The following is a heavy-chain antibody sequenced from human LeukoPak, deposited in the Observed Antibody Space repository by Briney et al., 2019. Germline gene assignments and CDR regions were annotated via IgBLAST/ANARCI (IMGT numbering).Heavy chain of an antibody. CDR2: INHSGST. Sequence: SETLSLTCAVYGGYFSGYYWSWIRQPPGKGLEWIGEINHSGSTNYNPSLKSRVTISVDTSKNQFSLKLSSVTGADTAVYYCARGAVTGITVIVGAYYMDVWGKGTSVTVSS. CDR3: ARGAVTGITVIVGAYYMDV. J-gene: IGHJ6*03. V-gene: IGHV4-34*01. CDR1: GGYFSGYY. D-gene: IGHD3-22*01.